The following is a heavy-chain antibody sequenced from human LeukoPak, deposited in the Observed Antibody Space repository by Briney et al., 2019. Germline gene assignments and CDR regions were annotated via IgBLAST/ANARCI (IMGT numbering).Heavy chain of an antibody. Sequence: GGSLRLSCAASDFTFSSYEMNWVRQAPGRGLEWVSYISSSGSIIYYADSVKGRFTISRDNSKNTLYLQMNSLRVDDTAVYYCSTSPSWGVWGKGTTVTVSS. V-gene: IGHV3-48*03. CDR2: ISSSGSII. CDR3: STSPSWGV. J-gene: IGHJ6*04. D-gene: IGHD3-16*01. CDR1: DFTFSSYE.